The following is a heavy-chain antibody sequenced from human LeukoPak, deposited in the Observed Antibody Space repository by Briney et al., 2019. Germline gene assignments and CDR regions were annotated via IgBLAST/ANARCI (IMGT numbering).Heavy chain of an antibody. CDR2: IFYDGSNK. D-gene: IGHD3-10*01. Sequence: GGSLKLSCSASGFTFSNYGMHWVRQDPGKGLEWVAVIFYDGSNKYYADSVKGRFTISRDDSKNTLYLHMNSLRAEDTAIYYCAKDTVVYGSGYNWFDPWGQGALVTVSS. J-gene: IGHJ5*02. CDR3: AKDTVVYGSGYNWFDP. V-gene: IGHV3-30*18. CDR1: GFTFSNYG.